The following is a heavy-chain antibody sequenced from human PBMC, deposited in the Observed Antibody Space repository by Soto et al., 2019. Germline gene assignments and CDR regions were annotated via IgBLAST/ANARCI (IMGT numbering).Heavy chain of an antibody. Sequence: SETLSLTCTVSGGSVSSGSYYWSWIRQPPGKGLEWIGYIYYSGSTNYNPSLKSRVTISVDTSRNQFSLKLSSVTAADTAVYYCARVFANDELDVWGQGTTVTVSS. D-gene: IGHD1-1*01. J-gene: IGHJ6*02. CDR3: ARVFANDELDV. CDR2: IYYSGST. V-gene: IGHV4-61*01. CDR1: GGSVSSGSYY.